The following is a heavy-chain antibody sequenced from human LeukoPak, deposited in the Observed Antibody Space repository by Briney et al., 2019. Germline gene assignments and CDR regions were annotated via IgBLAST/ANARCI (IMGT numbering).Heavy chain of an antibody. D-gene: IGHD3-3*01. Sequence: GASVKVSCKASGYTFTSYDIHWVRQATGQGLEWMGWMNHNSGNTGYAQKFQGRVNKTRNTSISTAYMELSSLRSEDTAVYYCARELRAGYDFWSGSYYYYYMDVWGKGTTVTVSS. CDR1: GYTFTSYD. CDR2: MNHNSGNT. V-gene: IGHV1-8*01. CDR3: ARELRAGYDFWSGSYYYYYMDV. J-gene: IGHJ6*03.